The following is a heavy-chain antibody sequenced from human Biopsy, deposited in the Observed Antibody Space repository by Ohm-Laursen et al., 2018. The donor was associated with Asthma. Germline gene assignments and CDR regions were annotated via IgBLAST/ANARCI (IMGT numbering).Heavy chain of an antibody. D-gene: IGHD3-10*01. J-gene: IGHJ6*02. CDR2: ISVYNGNT. CDR1: GYTFNSAG. CDR3: ARAVDYSHYYGIDV. V-gene: IGHV1-18*01. Sequence: SSVKVSCKTSGYTFNSAGITWVRQAPGQGLEWMGWISVYNGNTKVAQKLQDRVTMITDTSTSTAYMELRSLRSDDTAMYFCARAVDYSHYYGIDVWGQETTVTVS.